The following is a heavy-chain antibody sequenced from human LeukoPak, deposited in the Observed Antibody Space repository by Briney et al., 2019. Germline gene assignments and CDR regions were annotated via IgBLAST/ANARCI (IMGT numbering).Heavy chain of an antibody. CDR1: GYTFTSYA. J-gene: IGHJ4*02. V-gene: IGHV1-18*01. Sequence: ASVKVSCKASGYTFTSYAISWVRQAPGQGLEWMGWISAYNGNTHYAQKVQDRVTMTRDTSISTAYMELSRLRSDDTAVYYCARDGSYDSSLVLLDYWGQGTLVTVSS. CDR3: ARDGSYDSSLVLLDY. CDR2: ISAYNGNT. D-gene: IGHD3-22*01.